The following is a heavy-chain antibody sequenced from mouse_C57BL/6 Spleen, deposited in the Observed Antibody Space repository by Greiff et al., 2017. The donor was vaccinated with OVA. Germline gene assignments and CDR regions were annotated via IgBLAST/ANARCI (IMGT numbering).Heavy chain of an antibody. CDR3: ARHSYGYFDV. J-gene: IGHJ1*03. CDR1: GFTFSSYT. Sequence: EVQLMESGGGLVKPGGSLKLSCAASGFTFSSYTMSWVRQTPEKRLEWVATISGGGGNTYYPDSVKGRFTISRDNAKNTLYLQMSSLRSEDTALYYCARHSYGYFDVWGTGTTVTVSS. V-gene: IGHV5-9*01. CDR2: ISGGGGNT.